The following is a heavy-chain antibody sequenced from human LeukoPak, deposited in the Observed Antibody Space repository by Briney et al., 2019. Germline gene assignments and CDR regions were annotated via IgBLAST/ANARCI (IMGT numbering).Heavy chain of an antibody. Sequence: GGSLRLSRAASGFTFSSYAMHWVRQAPGKGLEWVAVISYDGSNKYYADSVKGRFTISRDNSKNTLYLQMNSLRAEDTAVYYCARDPDCYGSSYYGMDVWGQGTTVTVSS. J-gene: IGHJ6*02. CDR2: ISYDGSNK. CDR3: ARDPDCYGSSYYGMDV. V-gene: IGHV3-30-3*01. D-gene: IGHD2-21*02. CDR1: GFTFSSYA.